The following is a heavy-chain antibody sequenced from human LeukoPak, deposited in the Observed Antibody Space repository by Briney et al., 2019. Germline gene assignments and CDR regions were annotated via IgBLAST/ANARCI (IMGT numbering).Heavy chain of an antibody. CDR1: GGSFSGYY. CDR3: ARWRANYYGSGSSNP. J-gene: IGHJ5*02. CDR2: INHSGST. Sequence: SETLSLTCAVYGGSFSGYYWSWIRQPPGKGLEWIGEINHSGSTNYNPSLKSRVTISVDTSKNQFSLKLSSVTAADTAEYYCARWRANYYGSGSSNPWGQGTLVTVSS. D-gene: IGHD3-10*01. V-gene: IGHV4-34*01.